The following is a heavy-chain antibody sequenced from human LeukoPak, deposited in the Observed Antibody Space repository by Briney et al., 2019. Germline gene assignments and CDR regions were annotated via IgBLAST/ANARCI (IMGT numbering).Heavy chain of an antibody. D-gene: IGHD3-10*01. CDR3: ARVSDGSGSHTDY. CDR1: GFIFSDYY. V-gene: IGHV3-11*04. J-gene: IGHJ4*02. CDR2: ISNSGSMI. Sequence: PGGFLRLSCAASGFIFSDYYMSWIRQAPGKGLEWVSYISNSGSMIYYGDSVKGRFTISRDNAKNSLYLQMNSLRAEDTAVYYCARVSDGSGSHTDYWGQGTLVTVSS.